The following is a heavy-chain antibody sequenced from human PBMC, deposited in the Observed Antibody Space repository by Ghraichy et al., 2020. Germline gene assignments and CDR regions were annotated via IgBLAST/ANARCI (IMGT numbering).Heavy chain of an antibody. CDR1: GFTFSSYG. V-gene: IGHV3-30*02. D-gene: IGHD6-6*01. CDR2: IRYDGSNK. J-gene: IGHJ6*03. CDR3: AKEYEAARRPNYYYYYMDV. Sequence: GGCRRLSCAASGFTFSSYGMHWVRQAPGKGLEWVAFIRYDGSNKYYADSVKGRFTISRDNSKNTLYLQMNSLRAEDTAVYYCAKEYEAARRPNYYYYYMDVWGKGTTVTVSS.